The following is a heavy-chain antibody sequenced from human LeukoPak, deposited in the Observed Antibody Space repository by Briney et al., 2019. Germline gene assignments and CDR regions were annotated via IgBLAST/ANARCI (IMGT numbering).Heavy chain of an antibody. CDR3: AREGSSDYYGMDV. Sequence: ASVKVSCKTSGYTFTDYFVHWVRQAPGQGLEWMGWINPNSGGTEYAQKFLGRVTMTRDTSISTAYMELSRLRADDTAVYYCAREGSSDYYGMDVWGQGTTVTVSS. J-gene: IGHJ6*02. V-gene: IGHV1-2*02. CDR2: INPNSGGT. CDR1: GYTFTDYF. D-gene: IGHD6-19*01.